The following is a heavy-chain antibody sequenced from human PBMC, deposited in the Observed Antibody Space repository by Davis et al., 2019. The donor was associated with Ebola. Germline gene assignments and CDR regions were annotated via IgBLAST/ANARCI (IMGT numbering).Heavy chain of an antibody. V-gene: IGHV4-59*01. D-gene: IGHD6-19*01. CDR2: IYYSGST. CDR3: ASTYSSGWYGDYYGKDV. CDR1: GGSISSYY. Sequence: SETLSLTCTASGGSISSYYWSWIRQPPGKGLEWIGYIYYSGSTNYNPSLKSGVTISVDTSKNQSSLKLSSVTAADTAVYYWASTYSSGWYGDYYGKDVWGQGTTVTVSS. J-gene: IGHJ6*02.